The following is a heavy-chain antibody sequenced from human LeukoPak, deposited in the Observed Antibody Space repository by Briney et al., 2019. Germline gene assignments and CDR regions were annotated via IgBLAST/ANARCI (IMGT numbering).Heavy chain of an antibody. Sequence: GESLKISCKASGYSFTSYWIGWVRPMPGKGLEWMGIIYPGDSDIRYNPSFQGQVTISADKSISTAYLQWSSLKASDTAIYYCARRGLMGYCSSVICPSWFDTWGQGTLVTVSS. CDR2: IYPGDSDI. D-gene: IGHD2-2*01. J-gene: IGHJ5*02. V-gene: IGHV5-51*01. CDR1: GYSFTSYW. CDR3: ARRGLMGYCSSVICPSWFDT.